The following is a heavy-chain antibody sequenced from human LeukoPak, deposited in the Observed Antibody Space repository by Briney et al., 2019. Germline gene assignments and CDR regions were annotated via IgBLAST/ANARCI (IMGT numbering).Heavy chain of an antibody. V-gene: IGHV1-2*02. CDR2: INPNSGGT. CDR1: GYTFTGYY. CDR3: ARGTVTRIRYYYYYMDV. Sequence: RASVKVSCKASGYTFTGYYMHWVQQAPGQGLEWMGLINPNSGGTNYAQKFQGRVTMTRDTSISTAYMELSRLRSDDTAVYYCARGTVTRIRYYYYYMDVWGKGTTVTISS. D-gene: IGHD4-17*01. J-gene: IGHJ6*03.